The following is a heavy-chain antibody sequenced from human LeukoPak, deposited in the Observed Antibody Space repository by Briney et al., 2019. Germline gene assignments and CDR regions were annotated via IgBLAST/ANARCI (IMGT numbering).Heavy chain of an antibody. CDR1: GGSISSYY. CDR3: ARGRYGDYERYFDY. CDR2: IYYSGST. J-gene: IGHJ4*02. Sequence: SETLSLTCTVSGGSISSYYWSWIRQPPGKGLEWIGYIYYSGSTNYNPSLKSRVTISLDTSKNQFSLKLSSVTAADTAVYSCARGRYGDYERYFDYWGQGTLVTVSS. D-gene: IGHD4-17*01. V-gene: IGHV4-59*01.